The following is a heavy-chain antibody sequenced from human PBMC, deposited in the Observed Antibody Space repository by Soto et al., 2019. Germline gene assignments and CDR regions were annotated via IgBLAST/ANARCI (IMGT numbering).Heavy chain of an antibody. V-gene: IGHV5-10-1*01. Sequence: PGESLKISCKGSGYSFTSYWISWVRQMPGKGLEWMGRIDPSDSYTNYSPSFQGHVTISADKSISTAYLQWSSLKASDTAMYYCATSDYVWGSYRYTWAFDIWGQGTMVTVSS. CDR2: IDPSDSYT. D-gene: IGHD3-16*02. CDR1: GYSFTSYW. CDR3: ATSDYVWGSYRYTWAFDI. J-gene: IGHJ3*02.